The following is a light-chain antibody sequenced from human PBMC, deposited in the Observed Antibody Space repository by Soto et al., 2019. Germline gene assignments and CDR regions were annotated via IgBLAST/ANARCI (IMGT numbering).Light chain of an antibody. Sequence: QSALTQPPSASGSPGQSVTISCTGTSSDVGGYNYVSWYQQHPGKAPKLMLYEVEKRPSGVPDRFSGSKSGNTASLTVSGLQAEDEADYYCCSYAGSNNYVFGTGTKLTVL. CDR1: SSDVGGYNY. V-gene: IGLV2-8*01. CDR2: EVE. J-gene: IGLJ1*01. CDR3: CSYAGSNNYV.